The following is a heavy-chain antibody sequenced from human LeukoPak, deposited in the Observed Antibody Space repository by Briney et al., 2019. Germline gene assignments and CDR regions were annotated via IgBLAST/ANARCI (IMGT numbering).Heavy chain of an antibody. Sequence: GGSLRLSCAASGFTLSRSSMHWVRQAPGKGLEYVSAISSNGRNTYYANSVKGRFTISRDDAKNSLYLQMNSLRAEDTALYHCARISSGYYSDDYYFDYWGQGTLVTVSS. D-gene: IGHD3-22*01. CDR1: GFTLSRSS. CDR2: ISSNGRNT. J-gene: IGHJ4*02. V-gene: IGHV3-64*01. CDR3: ARISSGYYSDDYYFDY.